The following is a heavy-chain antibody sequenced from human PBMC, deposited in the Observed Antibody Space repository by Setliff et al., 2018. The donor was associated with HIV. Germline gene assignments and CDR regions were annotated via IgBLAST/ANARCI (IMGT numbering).Heavy chain of an antibody. V-gene: IGHV2-5*02. CDR2: VYWDGDQ. CDR1: GFSLSTGGVG. Sequence: SGPTLVNPTQTLTLTCTFSGFSLSTGGVGVGWIRQPPGKALEWLAVVYWDGDQRHSPSLKSRLTITADTSKNQVVLTMTNMDPMDTATYFCAHAPDLYYGSGSLDHWGQGTLVTVSS. CDR3: AHAPDLYYGSGSLDH. D-gene: IGHD3-10*01. J-gene: IGHJ4*02.